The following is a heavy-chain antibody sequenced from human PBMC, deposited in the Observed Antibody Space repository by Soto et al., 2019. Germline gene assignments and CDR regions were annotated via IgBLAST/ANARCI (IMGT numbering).Heavy chain of an antibody. D-gene: IGHD5-18*01. Sequence: QVQLQQWGAGLLKPSETLSLTCAVYGGSFSDYYWSWIRQPPGKGLEWIGEINHRGSTSYNPSLKRRVTISVDTSKNQFSLKLSSVTAADTAVYYCARDGYTYGSFDYWGQGTLVSVSS. CDR2: INHRGST. CDR3: ARDGYTYGSFDY. V-gene: IGHV4-34*01. CDR1: GGSFSDYY. J-gene: IGHJ4*02.